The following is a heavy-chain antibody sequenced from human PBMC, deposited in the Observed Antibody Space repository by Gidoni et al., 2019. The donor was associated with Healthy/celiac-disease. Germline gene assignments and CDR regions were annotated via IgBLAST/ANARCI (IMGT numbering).Heavy chain of an antibody. J-gene: IGHJ4*02. V-gene: IGHV4-30-2*01. CDR1: GGSISSGGYS. D-gene: IGHD4-17*01. Sequence: QLQLQESGSGLVKPSQTLSLTCAVSGGSISSGGYSWSWIRQPPGKGLEWIGYIYHSGSTYYNPSLKSRVTISVDRSKNQFSLKLSSVTAADTAVYYCASHFDYGDLAKVDYWGQGTLVTVSS. CDR2: IYHSGST. CDR3: ASHFDYGDLAKVDY.